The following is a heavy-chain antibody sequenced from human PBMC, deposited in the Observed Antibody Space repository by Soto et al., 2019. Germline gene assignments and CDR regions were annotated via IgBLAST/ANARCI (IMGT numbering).Heavy chain of an antibody. Sequence: PSETRCFACVLYRGYSSVHHWSWIRPPPGRGLDLSGEINHSGSTNYHPSLKSRVTISVDTSKNQFSLKLSSVTAADTAVYYCSGSKHRGYSYSGDYYHYGMDFWGPGTPGTVSA. CDR2: INHSGST. CDR1: RGYSSVHH. J-gene: IGHJ6*01. CDR3: SGSKHRGYSYSGDYYHYGMDF. V-gene: IGHV4-34*01. D-gene: IGHD5-18*01.